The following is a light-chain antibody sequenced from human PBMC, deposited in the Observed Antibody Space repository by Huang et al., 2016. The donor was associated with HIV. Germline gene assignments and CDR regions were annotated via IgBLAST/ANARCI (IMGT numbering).Light chain of an antibody. J-gene: IGKJ1*01. Sequence: EIVLTQSPATLSLSPGESATLSCRASQSVSSFLAWYQQKPGQAPRLLIYDASNRATGIPARFSGSGSGTDFTLTISSLQPEDFAVYYCQQRSNWPTFGHGTKVEIK. CDR2: DAS. CDR3: QQRSNWPT. CDR1: QSVSSF. V-gene: IGKV3-11*01.